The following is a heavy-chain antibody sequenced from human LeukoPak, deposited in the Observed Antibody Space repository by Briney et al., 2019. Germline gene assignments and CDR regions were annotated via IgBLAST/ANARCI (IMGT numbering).Heavy chain of an antibody. D-gene: IGHD6-19*01. CDR3: ARVGSGWYSDY. Sequence: GGSLRLSCGASGFTVSSNYMSWVRQAPGKGLEWVSVIYSGGSTYYADSVKGRFTISRDNSKNTLYLQMNSLRAEDTAVYYCARVGSGWYSDYWGQGTLVTVSS. J-gene: IGHJ4*02. CDR1: GFTVSSNY. V-gene: IGHV3-53*01. CDR2: IYSGGST.